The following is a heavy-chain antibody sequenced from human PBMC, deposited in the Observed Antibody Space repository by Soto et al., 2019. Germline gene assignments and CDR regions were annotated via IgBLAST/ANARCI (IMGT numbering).Heavy chain of an antibody. D-gene: IGHD2-15*01. J-gene: IGHJ6*02. CDR3: TTGSVEGV. Sequence: EVQLVESGGGLIYPGGSLRLSCAASGLTLSDAWMNWVRQAPGKGLEWVRRIKTNNEGGTTDYAAAVKGRFTVTRDDSKNTLYLQMNILNIEDAAVYDCTTGSVEGVWGQGTTVIVSS. V-gene: IGHV3-15*07. CDR2: IKTNNEGGTT. CDR1: GLTLSDAW.